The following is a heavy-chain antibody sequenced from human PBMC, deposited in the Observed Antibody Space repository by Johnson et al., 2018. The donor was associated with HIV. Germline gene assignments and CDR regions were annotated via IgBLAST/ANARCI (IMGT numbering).Heavy chain of an antibody. Sequence: VQLVESGGGLVQPGRSLRLSCAASAFPFDDHALHWVRQSPGTGLQWFSIILKGRFTISRDNAKNTLYLQMNSLRAEDTAVYYCARASQWELDFDAFDIWGQGTMVTVSS. V-gene: IGHV3-9*01. CDR3: ARASQWELDFDAFDI. J-gene: IGHJ3*02. CDR2: I. D-gene: IGHD1-26*01. CDR1: AFPFDDHA.